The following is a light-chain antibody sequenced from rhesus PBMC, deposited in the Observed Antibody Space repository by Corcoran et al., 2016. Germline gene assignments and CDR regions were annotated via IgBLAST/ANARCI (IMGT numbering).Light chain of an antibody. J-gene: IGKJ2*01. V-gene: IGKV3-24*04. CDR1: QSVSSY. CDR2: GAS. CDR3: LQSSNWPYS. Sequence: EIVMTQSPATLALSPGERATLSCRASQSVSSYLAWYQQKPGQAPRLLIYGASNRATDIPDRVSGRGSGTEFTLTISSLEPEYVGVYFCLQSSNWPYSFGQGTKVEIK.